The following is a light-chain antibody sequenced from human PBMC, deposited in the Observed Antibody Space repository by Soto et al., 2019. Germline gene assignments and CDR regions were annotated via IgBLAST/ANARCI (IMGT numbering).Light chain of an antibody. Sequence: DIQMTQSPSSLSAYVGDRVTITCRASQSISSYLNWYQQKPGKAPKLLIYAASSLQSGVPSRFSGSESGTDFTLTISSLQPEDFATYYCQQSYSTLLTFGGGTKVEIK. CDR2: AAS. CDR3: QQSYSTLLT. CDR1: QSISSY. J-gene: IGKJ4*01. V-gene: IGKV1-39*01.